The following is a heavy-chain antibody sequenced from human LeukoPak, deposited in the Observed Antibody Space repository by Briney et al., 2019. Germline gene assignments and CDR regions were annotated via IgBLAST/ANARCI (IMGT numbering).Heavy chain of an antibody. CDR3: ARLKFYDSTGYSPGYYMDV. D-gene: IGHD3-22*01. Sequence: SETLSLTCSVSGGAIISYYWSWIRQPAGKGPEWIGRIYPTGNTDYNPSLKTRVTMSTDLSKKQFSLRLRSVTAAGTAVYYCARLKFYDSTGYSPGYYMDVWGKGTAVTVSS. V-gene: IGHV4-4*07. CDR2: IYPTGNT. CDR1: GGAIISYY. J-gene: IGHJ6*03.